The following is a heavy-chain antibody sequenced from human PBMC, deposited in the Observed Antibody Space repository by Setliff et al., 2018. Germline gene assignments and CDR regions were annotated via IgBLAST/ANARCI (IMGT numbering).Heavy chain of an antibody. CDR3: ATSGFCSAGSCYSFDD. V-gene: IGHV4-61*09. J-gene: IGHJ4*02. Sequence: SETLSLTCTVSGDSISSRPFYWGWFRQPAGKELEWIGQIYTSWSTIYNPSLKSRVTMSVDTAKNRFSLNLTSVTAADTAVYYCATSGFCSAGSCYSFDDWGQGALVTVSS. CDR1: GDSISSRPFY. CDR2: IYTSWST. D-gene: IGHD6-19*01.